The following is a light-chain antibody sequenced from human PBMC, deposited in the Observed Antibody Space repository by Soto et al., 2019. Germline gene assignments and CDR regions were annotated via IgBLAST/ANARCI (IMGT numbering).Light chain of an antibody. CDR3: CSYAGSYTFDV. V-gene: IGLV2-11*01. J-gene: IGLJ1*01. CDR2: DVS. CDR1: SSDVGGYNY. Sequence: QSVLTQPRSVSGSPGQSVTISCTGTSSDVGGYNYVPWYQQHPGKAPKLMIYDVSKRPSGVPDRFSGSKSGNTASLTISGLQAEDEAGYYCCSYAGSYTFDVFGTGTKVTVL.